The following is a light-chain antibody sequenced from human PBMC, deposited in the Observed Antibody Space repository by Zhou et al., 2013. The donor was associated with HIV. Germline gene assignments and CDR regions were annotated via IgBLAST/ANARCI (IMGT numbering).Light chain of an antibody. J-gene: IGKJ4*01. V-gene: IGKV3-11*01. CDR1: QSVYSNY. CDR2: DAS. Sequence: EIVLTQSPATLSLSPGERATLSCRASQSVYSNYLAWYQQKPGQAPRLLIFDASIRAPGIPARFSGSGSGTDFTLTISGLEPEDFALYYCQQRNIWPLTFGGGTKVEI. CDR3: QQRNIWPLT.